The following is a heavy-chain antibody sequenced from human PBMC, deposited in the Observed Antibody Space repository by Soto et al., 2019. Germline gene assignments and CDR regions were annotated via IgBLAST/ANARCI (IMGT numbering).Heavy chain of an antibody. CDR3: ARVIAAAGSVYFYVMDV. Sequence: GGSLRLSCAASGFTFNGYAMNWVRQAPGKGLEWVSALSGSGASTYYADSVKGRFTISRDNSKNTLYLQMNSLRAEDTAVYYCARVIAAAGSVYFYVMDVWGQGTTVTVSS. CDR1: GFTFNGYA. CDR2: LSGSGAST. D-gene: IGHD6-13*01. V-gene: IGHV3-23*01. J-gene: IGHJ6*02.